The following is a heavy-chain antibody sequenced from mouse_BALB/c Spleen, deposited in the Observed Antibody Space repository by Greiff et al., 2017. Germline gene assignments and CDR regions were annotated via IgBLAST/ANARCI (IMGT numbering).Heavy chain of an antibody. D-gene: IGHD2-4*01. CDR1: GYTFSSYW. CDR2: ILPGSGST. J-gene: IGHJ3*01. Sequence: QVQLQQSGAELMKPGASVKISCKATGYTFSSYWIEWVKQRPGHGLEWIGEILPGSGSTNYNEKFKGKATFTADTSSNTAYMQLSSLTSEDSAVYYCARGGLRGAYWGQGTLVTVSA. V-gene: IGHV1-9*01. CDR3: ARGGLRGAY.